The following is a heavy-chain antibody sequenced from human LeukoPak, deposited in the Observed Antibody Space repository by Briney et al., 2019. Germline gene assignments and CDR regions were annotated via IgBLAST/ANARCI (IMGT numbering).Heavy chain of an antibody. CDR1: GFTFSNYW. CDR3: ARDLSGSYYD. Sequence: GGSLRLSCAASGFTFSNYWMHWVRQAPGKGLVWVSRINSDGSRTTHADSVKGRFTISRDNSKNTLYLQMNSLRAEDTAVYYCARDLSGSYYDWGQGTLVTASS. J-gene: IGHJ4*02. V-gene: IGHV3-74*01. CDR2: INSDGSRT. D-gene: IGHD1-26*01.